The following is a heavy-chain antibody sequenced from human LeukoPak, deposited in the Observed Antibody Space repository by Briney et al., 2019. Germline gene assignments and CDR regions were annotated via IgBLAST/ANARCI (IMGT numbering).Heavy chain of an antibody. V-gene: IGHV4-59*11. Sequence: KPSETLSLTCTVSGGSISSHYWSWIRQPPGKGLEWIGYISNSGSTNYNPSLQSRVTISVDRSKNQLSLKLSSVTAADTAVYYCAKADKDWFDPWGQGTLVTVSS. CDR2: ISNSGST. J-gene: IGHJ5*02. CDR3: AKADKDWFDP. CDR1: GGSISSHY.